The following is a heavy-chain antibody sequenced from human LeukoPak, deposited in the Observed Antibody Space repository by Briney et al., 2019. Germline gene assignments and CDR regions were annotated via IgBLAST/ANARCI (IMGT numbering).Heavy chain of an antibody. CDR3: ARSQGYCSSTSCYTFGY. D-gene: IGHD2-2*02. V-gene: IGHV4-34*01. Sequence: PSETLSLTWAVYGGSFSGYYWSWIRQPPGKGLEWIGGINHSGSTNYNPSLKRRVTISVDTSKNQFSLKLTSVTAADTAVYYCARSQGYCSSTSCYTFGYWGQGTLVTVSS. CDR2: INHSGST. J-gene: IGHJ4*02. CDR1: GGSFSGYY.